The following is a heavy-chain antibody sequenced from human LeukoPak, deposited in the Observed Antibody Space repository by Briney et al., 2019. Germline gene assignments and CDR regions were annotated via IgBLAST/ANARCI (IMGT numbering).Heavy chain of an antibody. CDR3: VRDETLWTLDW. V-gene: IGHV3-74*03. CDR1: GFTFSGHW. J-gene: IGHJ4*02. D-gene: IGHD1-1*01. Sequence: GGSLRVSCTASGFTFSGHWIHWVRQAPGMGLVWVSRINEDGTDSMYAESVKGRFTISRDNAKNTVYLQMNSLRAEDTAVYHCVRDETLWTLDWWGQGTLVSVSS. CDR2: INEDGTDS.